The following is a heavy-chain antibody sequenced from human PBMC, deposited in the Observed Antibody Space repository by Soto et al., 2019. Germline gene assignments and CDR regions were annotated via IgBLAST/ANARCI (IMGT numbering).Heavy chain of an antibody. CDR1: GGTFSSYA. CDR3: ATDGVAAPWFDP. Sequence: QVQLVQSGAEVKKPGSSVKVSCKASGGTFSSYAISWVRQAPGQGLEWMGGIIPIFGTANYAQKFQGRVTITAAESTSTAYMALSSLRSEDTAVYYCATDGVAAPWFDPWGQGTLVTVSS. CDR2: IIPIFGTA. D-gene: IGHD6-6*01. V-gene: IGHV1-69*12. J-gene: IGHJ5*02.